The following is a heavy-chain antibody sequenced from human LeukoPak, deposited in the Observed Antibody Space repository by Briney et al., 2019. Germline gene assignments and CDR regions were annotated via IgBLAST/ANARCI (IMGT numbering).Heavy chain of an antibody. CDR2: IYYSGST. J-gene: IGHJ4*02. CDR3: ASYCSSTSCYSGGFDY. D-gene: IGHD2-2*02. V-gene: IGHV4-59*08. CDR1: GGSISSDY. Sequence: SETLSLTCNVSGGSISSDYWSWIRQPPGRGLEYIGYIYYSGSTNYNPSLKSRVTISVDTSKNQFSLKLSSVTAADTAVYYCASYCSSTSCYSGGFDYWGQGTLVTVSS.